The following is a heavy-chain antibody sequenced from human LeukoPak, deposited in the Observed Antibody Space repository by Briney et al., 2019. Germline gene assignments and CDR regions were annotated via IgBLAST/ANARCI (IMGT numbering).Heavy chain of an antibody. CDR1: GYSISSGYY. J-gene: IGHJ4*02. Sequence: PSETLSLTCAVSGYSISSGYYWGWIRQPPGKGLEWIGSICHSGSTYYNPSLKSRVTISVDTSKNQFSLKLSSVTAADTAVYYCARAKGLYYDFWSGHHNFDYWGQGTLVTVSS. CDR3: ARAKGLYYDFWSGHHNFDY. D-gene: IGHD3-3*01. V-gene: IGHV4-38-2*01. CDR2: ICHSGST.